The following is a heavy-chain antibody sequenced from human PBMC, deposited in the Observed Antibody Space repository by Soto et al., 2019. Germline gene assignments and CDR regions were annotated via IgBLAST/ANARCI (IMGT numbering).Heavy chain of an antibody. CDR2: ISYDGSDK. Sequence: QVQLVESGGGVVQPGRSLRLSCAASGFTFSSYAMHWVRQAPGKGLELVALISYDGSDKDYADSVKGRFTISRDNSMNKWFLQMNSLRAEDTAVYYCARDYYKYYDSSGYYRSPAYWGQGTLVTVSS. CDR3: ARDYYKYYDSSGYYRSPAY. D-gene: IGHD3-22*01. J-gene: IGHJ4*02. CDR1: GFTFSSYA. V-gene: IGHV3-30-3*01.